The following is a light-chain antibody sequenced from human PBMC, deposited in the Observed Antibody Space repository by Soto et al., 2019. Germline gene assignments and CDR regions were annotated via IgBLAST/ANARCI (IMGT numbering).Light chain of an antibody. CDR2: SST. V-gene: IGLV1-44*01. Sequence: QSALTQPPSASGTPGQRVTISCSGSKSNIGSYSVNWYQQFPGAAPKLLIYSSTHRPSGVPDRFSGSKSGTSASLAISGLQSEHEADYYCASWDDSLSGGVFGGGTKLTVL. CDR3: ASWDDSLSGGV. J-gene: IGLJ2*01. CDR1: KSNIGSYS.